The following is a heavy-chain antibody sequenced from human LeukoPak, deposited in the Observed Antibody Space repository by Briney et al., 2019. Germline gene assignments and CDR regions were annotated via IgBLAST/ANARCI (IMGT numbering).Heavy chain of an antibody. Sequence: ASVKVSCKASGGTFNNYAFSWVRQAPGQGLEWMGRIIPILGIANYAQKFQGRVTMTSDTSTSTVYMELSSLRSEDTAVYYCARDYWTTVTYAFDMWGQGTMVTVSS. CDR2: IIPILGIA. CDR3: ARDYWTTVTYAFDM. D-gene: IGHD4-17*01. CDR1: GGTFNNYA. J-gene: IGHJ3*02. V-gene: IGHV1-69*04.